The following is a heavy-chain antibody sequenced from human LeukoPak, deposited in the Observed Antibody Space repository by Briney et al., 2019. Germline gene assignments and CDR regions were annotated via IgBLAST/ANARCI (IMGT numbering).Heavy chain of an antibody. Sequence: SETLSLTCTVSGGTISSSSYYWGWIRQPPGKGLEWIGSIYYSGSAYYNPSLKSRVTISVDTSKNQFSLKLSSVTAADTAVYYCARCGGSNYYDSSGYFDYWGQGTLVTVSS. J-gene: IGHJ4*02. D-gene: IGHD3-22*01. CDR3: ARCGGSNYYDSSGYFDY. V-gene: IGHV4-39*01. CDR2: IYYSGSA. CDR1: GGTISSSSYY.